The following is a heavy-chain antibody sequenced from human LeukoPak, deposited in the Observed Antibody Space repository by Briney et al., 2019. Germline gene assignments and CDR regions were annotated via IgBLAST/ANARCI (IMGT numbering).Heavy chain of an antibody. D-gene: IGHD5-12*01. V-gene: IGHV1-18*01. CDR3: ARDKYGYNAFET. J-gene: IGHJ3*02. Sequence: ASVKVSCKASGYTFTSYGISWVRQAPGQGLEWLGWINTYNGYTNFAPKLQGRVSMTTDTSTTTAYMELRSLRSDDTAMYYCARDKYGYNAFETWGQGTMVTVSS. CDR1: GYTFTSYG. CDR2: INTYNGYT.